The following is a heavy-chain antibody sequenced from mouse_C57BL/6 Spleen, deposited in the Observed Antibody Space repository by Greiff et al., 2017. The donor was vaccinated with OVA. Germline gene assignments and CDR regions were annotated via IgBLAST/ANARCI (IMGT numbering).Heavy chain of an antibody. CDR1: GFTFSDYY. D-gene: IGHD2-4*01. Sequence: EVQLKESEGGLVQPGSSMKLSCTASGFTFSDYYMAWVRQVPEKGLEWVANINYDGSSTYYLDSLKSRFIISRDNAKNILYLQMSSLKSEDTATYYCARFYDYDGLDYWGQGTTLTVSS. V-gene: IGHV5-16*01. CDR3: ARFYDYDGLDY. CDR2: INYDGSST. J-gene: IGHJ2*01.